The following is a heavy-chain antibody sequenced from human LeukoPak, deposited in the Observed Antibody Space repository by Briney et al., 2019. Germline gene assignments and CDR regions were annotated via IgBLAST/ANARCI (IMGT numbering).Heavy chain of an antibody. D-gene: IGHD2-2*01. Sequence: SVKVSCKASGGTFSSYAISWVRQAPGQRLEWMGGIIPIFGTANYAQKFQGRVTITADESTSTAYMELSSLRSEDTAVYYCARAVVPVAMQVYFQHWGQGTLVTVSS. V-gene: IGHV1-69*13. J-gene: IGHJ1*01. CDR3: ARAVVPVAMQVYFQH. CDR1: GGTFSSYA. CDR2: IIPIFGTA.